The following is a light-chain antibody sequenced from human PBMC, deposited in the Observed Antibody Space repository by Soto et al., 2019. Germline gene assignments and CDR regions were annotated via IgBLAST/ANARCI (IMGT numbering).Light chain of an antibody. Sequence: QSALTQPASVSGSPGQSITISCTGTSSDVGSYNLVSWYQQHPGKAPKLMIYEVSKRPSGVSNRFSGSKSGNTASLTISGLLAEDEADYYCCSYAGSSTFWMFGGGTKLTVL. CDR1: SSDVGSYNL. J-gene: IGLJ3*02. V-gene: IGLV2-23*02. CDR3: CSYAGSSTFWM. CDR2: EVS.